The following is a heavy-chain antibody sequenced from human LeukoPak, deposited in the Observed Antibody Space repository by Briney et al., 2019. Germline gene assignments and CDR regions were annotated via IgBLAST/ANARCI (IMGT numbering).Heavy chain of an antibody. V-gene: IGHV4-59*08. D-gene: IGHD3-10*01. CDR3: ARHPSYYYGSGSYYNVYYYYYMDV. CDR1: GGSISSYY. Sequence: SETLSLTCTVSGGSISSYYWSWIRQPPGKGLEWIGYIYYSGSTNYNPSLKSRVTISVDTSKNQFSLKLSSVTAADTAVYYCARHPSYYYGSGSYYNVYYYYYMDVWGKGTTVTISS. CDR2: IYYSGST. J-gene: IGHJ6*03.